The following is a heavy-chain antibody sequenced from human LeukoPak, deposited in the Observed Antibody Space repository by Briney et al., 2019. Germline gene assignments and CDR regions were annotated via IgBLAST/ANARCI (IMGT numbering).Heavy chain of an antibody. Sequence: GGSLRLSCAASGFTFSSYAMSWVRQAPGKGLEWVSTIGGSAGGTYYADSVRGRFTISRDNSKNTLYLQMNSLRAEDTAVYYCAKGSLGSWYYLDYWGQGTLVTVSS. CDR2: IGGSAGGT. CDR3: AKGSLGSWYYLDY. D-gene: IGHD6-13*01. CDR1: GFTFSSYA. V-gene: IGHV3-23*01. J-gene: IGHJ4*02.